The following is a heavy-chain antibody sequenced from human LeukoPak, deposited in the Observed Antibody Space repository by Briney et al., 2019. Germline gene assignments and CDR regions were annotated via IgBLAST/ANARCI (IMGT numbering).Heavy chain of an antibody. Sequence: SETLSLTCTVSGGSIRSYYWSWIRQPPGKGLEWIGYFYYSGSTNYNPSLKSRVTISVDTSKNQFSLKLTSVTAADTAVYYCARVVGGVKAHGMNVWGQGTTVTVSS. D-gene: IGHD3-16*01. V-gene: IGHV4-59*01. CDR3: ARVVGGVKAHGMNV. CDR1: GGSIRSYY. J-gene: IGHJ6*02. CDR2: FYYSGST.